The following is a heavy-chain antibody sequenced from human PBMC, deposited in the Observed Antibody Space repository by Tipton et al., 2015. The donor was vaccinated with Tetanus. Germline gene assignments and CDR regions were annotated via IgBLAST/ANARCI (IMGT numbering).Heavy chain of an antibody. CDR1: GFTFGDYA. Sequence: SLRLSCTASGFTFGDYAMSWVRQAPGKGLEWVGFIRSKAYGGTTEYAASVKGRFTISRDDSKSIAYLQMNSLKTGDTAVYYCTSHYCSGGSCYGDPFDYWGQGTLVTVSS. V-gene: IGHV3-49*04. CDR3: TSHYCSGGSCYGDPFDY. CDR2: IRSKAYGGTT. J-gene: IGHJ4*02. D-gene: IGHD2-15*01.